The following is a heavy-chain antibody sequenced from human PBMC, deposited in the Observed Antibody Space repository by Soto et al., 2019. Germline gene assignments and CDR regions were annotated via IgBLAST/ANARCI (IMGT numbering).Heavy chain of an antibody. J-gene: IGHJ4*02. D-gene: IGHD1-26*01. CDR1: GGSISSSSYY. CDR2: IYYSGST. CDR3: ARGWEFGGQFDY. V-gene: IGHV4-39*07. Sequence: SETLSLTCTVSGGSISSSSYYWGWIRQPPGKGLEWIGSIYYSGSTNYNPSLKSRVTISVDTSKNQFSLKLSSVTAADTAVYYCARGWEFGGQFDYWGQGTLVTVSS.